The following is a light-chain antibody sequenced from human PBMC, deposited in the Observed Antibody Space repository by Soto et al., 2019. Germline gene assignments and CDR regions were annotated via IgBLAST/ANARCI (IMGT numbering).Light chain of an antibody. V-gene: IGKV1-33*01. CDR1: QDISNY. Sequence: DIQMTQCPSSLSASVGDRVTITCQASQDISNYLNWYQQKPGKAPKLLIYDASNLETGVPSRFSGSGSGTDFTFTISSLQPEDIATYYCQQYDNLLGFTFGPGTKVDIK. CDR3: QQYDNLLGFT. J-gene: IGKJ3*01. CDR2: DAS.